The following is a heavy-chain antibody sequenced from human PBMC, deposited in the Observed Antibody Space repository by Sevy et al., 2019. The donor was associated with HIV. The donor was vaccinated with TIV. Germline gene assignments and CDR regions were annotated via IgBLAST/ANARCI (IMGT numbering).Heavy chain of an antibody. J-gene: IGHJ4*02. Sequence: LSLTCAASGFTFNKYNMIRVRQAPGKGLEWVSFISSGSNYIYYADSVRGRFTTSRDNAKNSLYLQMNTLRAEDTAVYYCAREGSGRYWGQGTLVTVSS. D-gene: IGHD3-10*01. V-gene: IGHV3-21*01. CDR3: AREGSGRY. CDR2: ISSGSNYI. CDR1: GFTFNKYN.